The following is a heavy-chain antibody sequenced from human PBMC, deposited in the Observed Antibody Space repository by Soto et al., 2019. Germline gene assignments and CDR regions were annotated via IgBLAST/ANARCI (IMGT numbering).Heavy chain of an antibody. CDR1: GFTFSDYY. CDR2: ITGSGNTI. V-gene: IGHV3-11*01. CDR3: ATSMALPYYYFGVDV. Sequence: PGGSLRLSCAGSGFTFSDYYMNWIRQAPGKGLEWLSYITGSGNTIYYADSVKGRFTISRDNAKNSLYLQMNSLRAEDTALYYCATSMALPYYYFGVDVWGQGTTVTVSS. D-gene: IGHD3-10*01. J-gene: IGHJ6*02.